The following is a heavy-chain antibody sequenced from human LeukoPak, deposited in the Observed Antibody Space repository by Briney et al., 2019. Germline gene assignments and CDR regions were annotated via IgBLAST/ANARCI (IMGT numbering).Heavy chain of an antibody. CDR3: AKESAAAGYFDY. Sequence: GGSLRLSCAASEFTFSSSAMSWVRQAPGKGLEWVSVISKSGDFTYYADSVKGRFTISRDSSKNTLNLQMNSLRAEDTAVYYCAKESAAAGYFDYWGFGTLVTVSS. D-gene: IGHD6-13*01. V-gene: IGHV3-23*01. J-gene: IGHJ4*01. CDR1: EFTFSSSA. CDR2: ISKSGDFT.